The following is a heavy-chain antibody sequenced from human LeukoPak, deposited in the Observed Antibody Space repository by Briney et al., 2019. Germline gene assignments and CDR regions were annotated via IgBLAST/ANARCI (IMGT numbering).Heavy chain of an antibody. CDR2: ISAYNGNT. D-gene: IGHD3-10*01. J-gene: IGHJ4*02. CDR3: ARVVLRNYYGSGSYRPGDY. V-gene: IGHV1-18*01. CDR1: GYTFTSYG. Sequence: ASVKVSCTASGYTFTSYGISWVRQAPGQGLEWTGWISAYNGNTNYAQTLQGRVTMTTDTSTSTAYMELRSLRSDDTAVYYCARVVLRNYYGSGSYRPGDYWGQGTLVTVSS.